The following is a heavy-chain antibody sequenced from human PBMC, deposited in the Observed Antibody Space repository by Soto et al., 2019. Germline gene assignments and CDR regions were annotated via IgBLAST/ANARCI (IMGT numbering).Heavy chain of an antibody. V-gene: IGHV3-15*01. CDR3: TTDLGGYGFRDDAFDI. J-gene: IGHJ3*02. D-gene: IGHD5-12*01. CDR2: IKSKTDGGTT. Sequence: PGGSLRLSCAASGFTFSNAWMSWVRQAPGKGLEWVGRIKSKTDGGTTDYAAPVKGRFTISRDDSKNMLYLQMNSLKTEDTAVYYCTTDLGGYGFRDDAFDIWGQGTMVTVSS. CDR1: GFTFSNAW.